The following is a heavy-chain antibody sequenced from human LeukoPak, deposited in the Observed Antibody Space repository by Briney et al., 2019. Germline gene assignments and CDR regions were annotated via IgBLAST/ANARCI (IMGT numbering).Heavy chain of an antibody. CDR3: ARFMVTQVGNWFDP. CDR1: GGSISSYS. J-gene: IGHJ5*02. Sequence: SETLSLTCTVSGGSISSYSWSWIRQPPGKGLEWIGYIYHSGSTYYNPSLKSRVTISVDRSKNQFSLKLSSVTAADTAVYYCARFMVTQVGNWFDPWGQGTLVTVSS. V-gene: IGHV4-30-2*01. CDR2: IYHSGST. D-gene: IGHD1-26*01.